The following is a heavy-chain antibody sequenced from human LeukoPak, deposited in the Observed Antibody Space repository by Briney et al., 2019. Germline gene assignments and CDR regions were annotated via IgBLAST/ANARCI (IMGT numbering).Heavy chain of an antibody. J-gene: IGHJ1*01. CDR3: ASTADCSSTSCPYQH. CDR1: GYTLTGYY. V-gene: IGHV1-2*02. CDR2: INPNSGGT. Sequence: ASVKVSCKASGYTLTGYYMHWVRQAPGQGLEWMGWINPNSGGTNYAQKFQGRVTMTRDTSISTAYMELSSLRSEDTAVYYCASTADCSSTSCPYQHWGQGTLVTVSS. D-gene: IGHD2-2*01.